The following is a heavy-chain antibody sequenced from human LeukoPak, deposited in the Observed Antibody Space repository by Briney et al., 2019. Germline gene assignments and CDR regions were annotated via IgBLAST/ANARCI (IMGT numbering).Heavy chain of an antibody. CDR3: AKPRSGWSLWDY. CDR2: ISGSGGST. Sequence: GGSLRLSCAASGFTFSSYAMSWVRQAPGKGLEWVSAISGSGGSTYYADSAKGRFTISRDNSKNTLYQQMNSLRAEDTAVYYCAKPRSGWSLWDYWGQGTLVTVSS. V-gene: IGHV3-23*01. D-gene: IGHD6-19*01. J-gene: IGHJ4*02. CDR1: GFTFSSYA.